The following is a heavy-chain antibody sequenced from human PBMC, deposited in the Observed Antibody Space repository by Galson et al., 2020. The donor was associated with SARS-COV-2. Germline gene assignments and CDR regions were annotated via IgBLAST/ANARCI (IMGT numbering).Heavy chain of an antibody. J-gene: IGHJ3*02. Sequence: GESLKISCAASGFTFSSHWMHWVRQAPGKGLVWVSRINDDGGRTDYAVSVKGRFTVSRDNAKNTLYLQMSSLRAEDTAVYFCARDNYDSSGYGAFDIWGQGTMVTVAS. CDR3: ARDNYDSSGYGAFDI. D-gene: IGHD3-22*01. CDR2: INDDGGRT. V-gene: IGHV3-74*01. CDR1: GFTFSSHW.